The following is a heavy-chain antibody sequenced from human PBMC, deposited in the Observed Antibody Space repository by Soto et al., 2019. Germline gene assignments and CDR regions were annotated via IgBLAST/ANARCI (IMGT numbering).Heavy chain of an antibody. V-gene: IGHV3-33*01. CDR1: GFTFSSYG. D-gene: IGHD6-25*01. CDR2: IWYDGSNK. Sequence: QVQLVESGGGVVQPGRSLRLSCAASGFTFSSYGMHWVRQAPGKGLEWVAVIWYDGSNKYYEDSVKGRFTISRDNSKNTLYLQMNSLRAEDTAVYYCARDNPRGYDAFDIWGQGTMVTVSS. CDR3: ARDNPRGYDAFDI. J-gene: IGHJ3*02.